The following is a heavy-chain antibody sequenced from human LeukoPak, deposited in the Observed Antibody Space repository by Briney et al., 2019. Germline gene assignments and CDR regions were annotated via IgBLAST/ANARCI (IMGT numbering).Heavy chain of an antibody. V-gene: IGHV3-15*01. D-gene: IGHD1-26*01. CDR2: IRPKTDAEAT. J-gene: IGHJ4*02. CDR3: TTILKWELRYYFDI. Sequence: GESLRLSCATSGFTLTSAWLSRVRQVPGKGLEWVGRIRPKTDAEATDYAAPVKGRFTVSRDDSKSTLYLQMNSLKTEDTAVYYCTTILKWELRYYFDIWGQGTLVTVSS. CDR1: GFTLTSAW.